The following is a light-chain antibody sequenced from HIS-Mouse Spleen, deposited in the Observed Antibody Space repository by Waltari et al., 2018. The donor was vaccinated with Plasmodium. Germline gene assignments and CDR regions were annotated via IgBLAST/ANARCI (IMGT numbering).Light chain of an antibody. V-gene: IGKV1-39*01. CDR1: QSLSSY. CDR3: QQSYSTWT. Sequence: DIQTTQSPSSLSASVGDRVTIPCRASQSLSSYLNWYQQKPGKAPKLLIYAASSLQSGVPSRFSGSGSGTDFTLTISSLQPEDFATYYCQQSYSTWTFGQGTKVEIK. J-gene: IGKJ1*01. CDR2: AAS.